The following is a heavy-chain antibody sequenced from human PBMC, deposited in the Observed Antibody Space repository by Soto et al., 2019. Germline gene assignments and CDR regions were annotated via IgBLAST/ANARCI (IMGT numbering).Heavy chain of an antibody. CDR1: GFTVSNNY. V-gene: IGHV3-66*01. D-gene: IGHD1-26*01. Sequence: EEQLVESGGDLVQPGGSLRLSCAASGFTVSNNYMSWFRQAPGKGLEWVSLIYSGGSTYYAHSVKGRFTISRDSSKNTLYLQMNSRRAEDTAMYYCAVYSHKGYWGQGTLVTVSS. CDR2: IYSGGST. J-gene: IGHJ4*02. CDR3: AVYSHKGY.